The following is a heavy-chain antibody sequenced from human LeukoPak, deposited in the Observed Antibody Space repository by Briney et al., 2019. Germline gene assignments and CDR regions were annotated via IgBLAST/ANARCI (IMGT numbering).Heavy chain of an antibody. V-gene: IGHV4-59*01. CDR3: ARGHTLNPPTGHYMDV. Sequence: SETLSLTCTVSGGSISSYYWSWIRQPPGKGLEWIGYIYYSGSTNYNPSLKSRVTISVDTSKNQFSLKLSSVTAADTAVYYCARGHTLNPPTGHYMDVWGKGTTVTVSS. D-gene: IGHD4-17*01. CDR1: GGSISSYY. J-gene: IGHJ6*03. CDR2: IYYSGST.